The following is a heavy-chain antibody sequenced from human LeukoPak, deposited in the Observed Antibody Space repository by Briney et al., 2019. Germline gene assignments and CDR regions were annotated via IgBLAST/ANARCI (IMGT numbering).Heavy chain of an antibody. Sequence: ASVKVSCKASGYTFTSYGISWVRQAPGQGLEWMGWISAYNGNTNYAQKLQGRVTMTTDTSTSTAYMELRSLRSDDTAVYYCASYSGYDLIYYYYYMDVWGKGTTVTVSS. CDR3: ASYSGYDLIYYYYYMDV. J-gene: IGHJ6*03. CDR2: ISAYNGNT. CDR1: GYTFTSYG. D-gene: IGHD5-12*01. V-gene: IGHV1-18*01.